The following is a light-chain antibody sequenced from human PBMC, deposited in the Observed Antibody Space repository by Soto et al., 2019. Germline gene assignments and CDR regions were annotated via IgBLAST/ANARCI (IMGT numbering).Light chain of an antibody. CDR3: QQRSNFWT. V-gene: IGKV3-11*01. CDR2: DAS. Sequence: EIVLTQSPATLSLSPGERATLSCRASQSVSSYLAWYQQKPGQAPRLLIYDASNRATGIPARFSGSGSGTDFTITISRLEPEDFAVYYCQQRSNFWTFGQGTKVEIK. CDR1: QSVSSY. J-gene: IGKJ1*01.